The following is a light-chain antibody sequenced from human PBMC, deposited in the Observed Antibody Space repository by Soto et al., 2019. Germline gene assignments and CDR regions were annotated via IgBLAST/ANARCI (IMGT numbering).Light chain of an antibody. J-gene: IGLJ1*01. CDR1: SSDVGGYNY. CDR3: SSYTSCGTHNYV. Sequence: QSVLTQPASVSGSPRQSITISCTGTSSDVGGYNYVSWYQQHPGKAPKLMIYDVSNRPSGVSSRFSGSKSGNTASLTISGLQAEDEADYYCSSYTSCGTHNYVFGTGTKVTVL. CDR2: DVS. V-gene: IGLV2-14*03.